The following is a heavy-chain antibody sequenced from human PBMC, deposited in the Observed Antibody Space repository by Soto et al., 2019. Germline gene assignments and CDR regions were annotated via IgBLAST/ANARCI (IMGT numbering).Heavy chain of an antibody. D-gene: IGHD3-16*01. V-gene: IGHV4-31*03. CDR1: GGSISSGGYY. J-gene: IGHJ4*02. Sequence: SETLSLTCTVSGGSISSGGYYWSWIRQHPGKGLEWIGYIYYSGSTYYNPSLKSRVTISVDTSKNQFSLKLSSVTAADTAVYYCARLRPGDYNFDYWGQGTQVTVSS. CDR2: IYYSGST. CDR3: ARLRPGDYNFDY.